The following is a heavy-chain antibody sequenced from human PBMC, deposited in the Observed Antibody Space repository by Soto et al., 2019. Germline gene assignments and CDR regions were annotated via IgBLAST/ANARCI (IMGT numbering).Heavy chain of an antibody. J-gene: IGHJ4*02. CDR1: GGSFSGYY. D-gene: IGHD6-6*01. V-gene: IGHV4-34*01. CDR2: INHSGST. CDR3: ARGWQLVPDY. Sequence: ETLSLTCAVYGGSFSGYYWSWIRQPPGKGLEWIGEINHSGSTNYNPSLKSRVTISVDTSKNQFSLKLSSVTAADTAVYYCARGWQLVPDYWGQGTLVTVSS.